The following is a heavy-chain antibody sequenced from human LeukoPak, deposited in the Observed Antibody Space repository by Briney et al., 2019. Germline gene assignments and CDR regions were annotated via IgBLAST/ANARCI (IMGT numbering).Heavy chain of an antibody. CDR3: ARGGDYGDLRYFDY. Sequence: PSETLSLTCTVSGGSLSSYYWTWIRQPPGKGLEWIGYIYYRGSTNYNPSLKSRVTFSVDTSKNQFSLKLNSVTAADTAVYYCARGGDYGDLRYFDYWGQGTLDTVSS. CDR2: IYYRGST. J-gene: IGHJ4*02. V-gene: IGHV4-59*01. CDR1: GGSLSSYY. D-gene: IGHD4-17*01.